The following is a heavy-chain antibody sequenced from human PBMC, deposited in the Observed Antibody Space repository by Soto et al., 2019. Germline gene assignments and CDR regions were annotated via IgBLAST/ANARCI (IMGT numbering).Heavy chain of an antibody. J-gene: IGHJ5*02. V-gene: IGHV4-31*03. CDR3: AGAVEGGLSWFDH. CDR2: IYYSGST. Sequence: QVQLQESGPGLVKPSQTLSLTCTVSGGSISSGGYYWSWIRQHPGKGLEWIGYIYYSGSTYYNPSLKRRVAITVDKSKDQFSLKLSSVTAADTAVYYCAGAVEGGLSWFDHWGQGTLVTVSS. CDR1: GGSISSGGYY.